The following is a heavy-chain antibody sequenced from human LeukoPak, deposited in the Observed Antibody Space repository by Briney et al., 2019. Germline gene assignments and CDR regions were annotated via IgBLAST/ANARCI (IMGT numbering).Heavy chain of an antibody. CDR1: GGSISSGGYY. Sequence: SSQTLSLTCTVSGGSISSGGYYWSWIRQHPGKGLEWIGYIYYSGSTYYNPSLKSRVTISVDTSKNQFSLKLSSVTAADTAVYYCARDRDSSGVFFQDYYYYGMDVWGQGTTVTVSS. J-gene: IGHJ6*02. CDR3: ARDRDSSGVFFQDYYYYGMDV. D-gene: IGHD3-22*01. CDR2: IYYSGST. V-gene: IGHV4-31*03.